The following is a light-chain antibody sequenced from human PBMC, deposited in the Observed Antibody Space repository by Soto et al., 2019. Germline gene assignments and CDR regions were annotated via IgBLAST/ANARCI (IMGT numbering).Light chain of an antibody. J-gene: IGKJ5*01. Sequence: DIQMTQSPSTLSASIVERVTITFRASQNIRNWLAWYQQKPGKAPKLLIYDASSLESGVPSRFSGSGSGTEFTLTISSLQPDDFATYYCQQYNSYSITFGQGTRLEIK. CDR2: DAS. V-gene: IGKV1-5*01. CDR3: QQYNSYSIT. CDR1: QNIRNW.